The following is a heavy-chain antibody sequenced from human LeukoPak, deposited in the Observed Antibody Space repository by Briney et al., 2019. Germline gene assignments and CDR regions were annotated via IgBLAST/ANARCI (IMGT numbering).Heavy chain of an antibody. D-gene: IGHD2-21*01. J-gene: IGHJ3*02. CDR1: GFTFSNYW. Sequence: GGSLRLSCEGSGFTFSNYWMTWVRQAPGKGLEWVANIKPNGIEKHYADSVEGRFTISRDNAKNSLYLQMNSLRAEDTAVYYCARGLDPYVLLIAYHSFDSWGQGTMVTVSS. V-gene: IGHV3-7*01. CDR3: ARGLDPYVLLIAYHSFDS. CDR2: IKPNGIEK.